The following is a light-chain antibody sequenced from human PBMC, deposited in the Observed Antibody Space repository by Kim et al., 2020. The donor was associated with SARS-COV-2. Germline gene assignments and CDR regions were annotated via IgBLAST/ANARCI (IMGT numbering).Light chain of an antibody. J-gene: IGKJ2*01. Sequence: SPGERATLSCRASQSVSSNLAWYQQKYGQAPRLLIYGASTRATGIPARFSGSGSGTEFTLTISSLQSEDFAVYYCHQYNNWPPMYTFGQGTKLEI. CDR1: QSVSSN. CDR3: HQYNNWPPMYT. CDR2: GAS. V-gene: IGKV3-15*01.